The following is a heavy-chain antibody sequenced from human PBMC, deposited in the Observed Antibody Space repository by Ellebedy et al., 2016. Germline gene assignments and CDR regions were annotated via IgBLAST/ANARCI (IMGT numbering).Heavy chain of an antibody. CDR3: ARDSRVTFGGLIVYFDF. CDR2: VYPSGGRT. Sequence: ASVKVSCKASGYTFTSYGISWVRQAPGQGLEWMGIVYPSGGRTFYAQKFQGRVTMTRDTSTSTVYMELNSLRSDDTAVYYCARDSRVTFGGLIVYFDFWGQGTLVTVSS. V-gene: IGHV1-46*01. CDR1: GYTFTSYG. J-gene: IGHJ4*02. D-gene: IGHD3-16*02.